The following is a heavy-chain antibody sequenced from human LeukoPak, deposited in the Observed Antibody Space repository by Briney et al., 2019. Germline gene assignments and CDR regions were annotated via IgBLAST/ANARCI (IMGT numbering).Heavy chain of an antibody. CDR3: ARIYYSRFDP. D-gene: IGHD3-10*01. V-gene: IGHV4-4*07. J-gene: IGHJ5*02. CDR1: GGSISSYY. CDR2: IYTSGST. Sequence: SETPSLTCTVSGGSISSYYWSWIRQPAGRGLEWIGRIYTSGSTNYNPSLKSRVTMSVDTSKNQFSLKLNSVTAADTAVYYCARIYYSRFDPWGQGTLVTVSS.